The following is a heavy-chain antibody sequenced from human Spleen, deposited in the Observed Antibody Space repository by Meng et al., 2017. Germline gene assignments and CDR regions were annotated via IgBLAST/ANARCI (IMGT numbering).Heavy chain of an antibody. CDR3: ARENVLLWFGEFAHFYYGMDV. Sequence: SETLSLTCVVYGGSFSGYYWSWIRQPPGKGLEWIGEINHSGSTNYNPSLKSRVTMSVDTSKNQLSLKLSSVTAADTAVYYCARENVLLWFGEFAHFYYGMDVWGQGTTVTVSS. J-gene: IGHJ6*02. CDR2: INHSGST. D-gene: IGHD3-10*01. CDR1: GGSFSGYY. V-gene: IGHV4-34*01.